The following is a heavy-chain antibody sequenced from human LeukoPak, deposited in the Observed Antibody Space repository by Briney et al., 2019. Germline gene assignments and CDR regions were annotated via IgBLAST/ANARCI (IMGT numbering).Heavy chain of an antibody. V-gene: IGHV4-34*01. CDR1: GGSFSGYY. J-gene: IGHJ4*02. CDR3: ARLWLRFLGY. D-gene: IGHD5-12*01. CDR2: INHSGST. Sequence: SETLSLTCAVYGGSFSGYYWSWIRQPPGKGLEWIGEINHSGSTNYNPSLKSRVTISVDTSKNQFSLKLSSVTAADTAVYYCARLWLRFLGYWGQGTLVTVSS.